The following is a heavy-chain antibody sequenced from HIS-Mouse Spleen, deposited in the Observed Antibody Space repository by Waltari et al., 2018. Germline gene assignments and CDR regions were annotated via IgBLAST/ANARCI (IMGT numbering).Heavy chain of an antibody. CDR2: IDWDDDK. Sequence: QVTLRESGPALVKPTQTLTLTCTFSGFSLSTSGMCVSWIRPPPGKALEWLARIDWDDDKYYSTSLKTRLTISRDTSKNQVVLTMTNMDPLDTATYYCAWIAEGYTSGWYAFDYWGQGTLVTVSS. CDR1: GFSLSTSGMC. D-gene: IGHD6-19*01. J-gene: IGHJ4*02. CDR3: AWIAEGYTSGWYAFDY. V-gene: IGHV2-70*15.